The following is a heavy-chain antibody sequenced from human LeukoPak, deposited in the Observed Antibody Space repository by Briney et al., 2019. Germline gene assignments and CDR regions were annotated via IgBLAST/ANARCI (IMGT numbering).Heavy chain of an antibody. CDR2: IYTTGST. CDR1: GGSINSGSYY. D-gene: IGHD2-2*02. V-gene: IGHV4-61*09. CDR3: ARCTSTSCYNFDY. J-gene: IGHJ4*02. Sequence: MTSETLSLTCTVSGGSINSGSYYWNWIRQSAGKGLEWIGHIYTTGSTNCSPSLRSRVTISLDTSKNQFSLKLNSVTAADTAVYYCARCTSTSCYNFDYWGQGTLVTVSS.